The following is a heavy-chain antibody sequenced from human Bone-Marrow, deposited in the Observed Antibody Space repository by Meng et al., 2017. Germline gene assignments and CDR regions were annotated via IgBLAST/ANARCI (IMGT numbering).Heavy chain of an antibody. V-gene: IGHV1-46*01. J-gene: IGHJ6*02. CDR1: GYTFTSYY. D-gene: IGHD4-17*01. CDR2: INPSGGST. CDR3: ANGDAVRRMDV. Sequence: ASVKVSCKASGYTFTSYYMNWVRQAPAQGLEWMGIINPSGGSTSYAKKFQGRVTMTRDTSTSKVYMELSSRRSEDTAVYYCANGDAVRRMDVWGQGTTVTVSS.